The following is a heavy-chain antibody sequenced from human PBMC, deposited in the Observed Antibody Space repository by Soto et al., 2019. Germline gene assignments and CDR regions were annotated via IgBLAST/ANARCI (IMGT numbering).Heavy chain of an antibody. J-gene: IGHJ1*01. CDR1: GFTFSSYA. CDR2: ISGSGFST. D-gene: IGHD4-17*01. Sequence: GGSLRLSCSVSGFTFSSYAMNWVRQAPGKGLEWVSTISGSGFSTYYADSVKGRFTISRDNSKNTLSLQMNSLRGEDTAVYYCAKDDYGDYVAGPYFQHWGQGTLVTVSS. V-gene: IGHV3-23*01. CDR3: AKDDYGDYVAGPYFQH.